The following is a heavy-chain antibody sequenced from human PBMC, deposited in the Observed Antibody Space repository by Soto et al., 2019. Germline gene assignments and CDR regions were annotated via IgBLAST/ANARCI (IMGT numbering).Heavy chain of an antibody. CDR2: IRSKAYGGTT. J-gene: IGHJ4*02. Sequence: EVQLVESGGGLVQPGRSLRLSCTASGFTFGDYAMSWVRQAPGKGLEWVGFIRSKAYGGTTEYAASVKGRFTISRDDSKSIAYLQMNSLKTEDTAVYYCTREPRTTVANNHAPGFDYWGQGTLVTVSS. V-gene: IGHV3-49*04. D-gene: IGHD4-17*01. CDR1: GFTFGDYA. CDR3: TREPRTTVANNHAPGFDY.